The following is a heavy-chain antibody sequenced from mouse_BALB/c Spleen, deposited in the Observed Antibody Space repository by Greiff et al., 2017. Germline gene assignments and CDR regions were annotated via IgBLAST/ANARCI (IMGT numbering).Heavy chain of an antibody. CDR2: ISTYYGDA. CDR1: GYTFTDYA. D-gene: IGHD3-1*01. CDR3: ARNPPGPLYAMDY. V-gene: IGHV1S137*01. J-gene: IGHJ4*01. Sequence: VQLQQSGAELVRPGVSVKISCKGSGYTFTDYAMHWVKQSHAKSLEWIGVISTYYGDASYNQKFKGKATMTVDKSSSTAYMELARLTSEDSAIYYCARNPPGPLYAMDYWGQGTSVTVSS.